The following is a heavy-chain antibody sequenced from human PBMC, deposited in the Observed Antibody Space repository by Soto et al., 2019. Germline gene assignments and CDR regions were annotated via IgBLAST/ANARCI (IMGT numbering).Heavy chain of an antibody. Sequence: PSETLSLTCTVSGGSISSGDYYWSWIRQPPGKGLEWIGYIYYGGSTYYNPSLKSRVTISVDTSKNQFSLKLSSVTAADTAVYYCARGGIIAAAGTDNWFDPWGQGTLVTVSS. V-gene: IGHV4-30-4*01. CDR1: GGSISSGDYY. CDR2: IYYGGST. J-gene: IGHJ5*02. D-gene: IGHD6-13*01. CDR3: ARGGIIAAAGTDNWFDP.